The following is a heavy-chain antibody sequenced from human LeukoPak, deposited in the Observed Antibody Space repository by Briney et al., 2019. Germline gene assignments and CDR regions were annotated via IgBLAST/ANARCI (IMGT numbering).Heavy chain of an antibody. CDR2: ITSDGSSR. D-gene: IGHD4-17*01. CDR1: GFTFSTYW. CDR3: ARGGSTVLES. V-gene: IGHV3-74*01. Sequence: PGGSLRLSCAASGFTFSTYWMHWVRQGPGKGLEWVSRITSDGSSRSHADSVKGRFTISRDNAKNTLYLQMNSLRVDDTAVYYCARGGSTVLESWGQGSQVAVSS. J-gene: IGHJ5*02.